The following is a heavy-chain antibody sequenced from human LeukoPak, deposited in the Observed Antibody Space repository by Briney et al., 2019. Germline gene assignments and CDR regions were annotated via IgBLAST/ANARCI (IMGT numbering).Heavy chain of an antibody. CDR2: INKDGSVK. CDR1: GFTFSSYW. J-gene: IGHJ1*01. D-gene: IGHD4-17*01. V-gene: IGHV3-7*03. CDR3: TREMGAVKSYNGDLRAPSLQR. Sequence: PGGSLRLSCTVSGFTFSSYWMTWVRQAPGKGLEWVANINKDGSVKYYVDSVKGRFTISRDNAKNSLYLQMNSLKTEDTAVYYCTREMGAVKSYNGDLRAPSLQRWGQGTLVTVSS.